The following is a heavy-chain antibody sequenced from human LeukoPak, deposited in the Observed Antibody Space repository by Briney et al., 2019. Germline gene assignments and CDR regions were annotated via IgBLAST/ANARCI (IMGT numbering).Heavy chain of an antibody. Sequence: ASVKVSCKASGYTFTGYYMHWVRQAPGQGLEWMGWINPNSGGTNYAQKFQGRVTMTRDTSISTAYMELSRLRSDDTAVYYCARDQYDFWSGYYTSYYYMDVWGKGTTVTVSS. J-gene: IGHJ6*03. CDR1: GYTFTGYY. V-gene: IGHV1-2*02. CDR3: ARDQYDFWSGYYTSYYYMDV. D-gene: IGHD3-3*01. CDR2: INPNSGGT.